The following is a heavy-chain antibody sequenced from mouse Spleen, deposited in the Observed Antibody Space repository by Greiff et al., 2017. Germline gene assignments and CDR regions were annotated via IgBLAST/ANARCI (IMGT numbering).Heavy chain of an antibody. V-gene: IGHV1-62-2*01. CDR1: GYTFTEYT. Sequence: QLQQSGAELVKPGASVKLSCKASGYTFTEYTIHWVKQRSGQGLEWIGWFYPGSGSIKYNEKFKDKATLTADKSSSTVYMELSRLTSEDSAVYFCARHDAPYYYGSSYYFDYWGQGTTLTVSS. J-gene: IGHJ2*01. CDR3: ARHDAPYYYGSSYYFDY. D-gene: IGHD1-1*01. CDR2: FYPGSGSI.